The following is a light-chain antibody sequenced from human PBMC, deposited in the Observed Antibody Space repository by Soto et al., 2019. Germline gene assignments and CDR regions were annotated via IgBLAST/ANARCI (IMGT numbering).Light chain of an antibody. CDR3: SSYTSNTTLV. CDR1: SSDVGGYNY. V-gene: IGLV2-14*01. J-gene: IGLJ2*01. CDR2: DVS. Sequence: QSVLTQSAPVSGSPGQSITISCTGTSSDVGGYNYVSWFQQHPGKAPKLMVYDVSSRPSGVSNRFSGSKSGNTASLTISGLHAEDEADYYCSSYTSNTTLVFGGGTKVTVL.